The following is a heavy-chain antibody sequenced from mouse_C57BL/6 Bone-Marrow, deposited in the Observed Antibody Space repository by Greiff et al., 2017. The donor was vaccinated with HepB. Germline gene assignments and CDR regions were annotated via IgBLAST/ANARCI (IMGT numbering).Heavy chain of an antibody. CDR3: AIYYGNWYFDV. CDR2: IDPSDSYT. D-gene: IGHD2-1*01. CDR1: GYTFTSYW. Sequence: VQLQQSGAELVRPGTSVKLSCKASGYTFTSYWMHWVKQRPGQGLEWIGVIDPSDSYTNYNQKFKGKATLTVDTSSSTAYMQLSSLTSEDSAVYYCAIYYGNWYFDVWGTGTTVTVSS. J-gene: IGHJ1*03. V-gene: IGHV1-59*01.